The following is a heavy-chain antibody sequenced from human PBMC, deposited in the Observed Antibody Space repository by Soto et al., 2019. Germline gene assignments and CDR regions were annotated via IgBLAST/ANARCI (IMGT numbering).Heavy chain of an antibody. CDR3: AKRPSWNTNAFDI. CDR1: GFTFSSYA. V-gene: IGHV3-23*01. Sequence: EVQLLESGGGLVQPGGSLRLSCAASGFTFSSYAMSWVRQAPGKGLEWVSAISGSGGSTYYADSVKGRFTISKDNSKNSLYLQMNTLRAEDTAVYYCAKRPSWNTNAFDIWGQGTMVTVSS. D-gene: IGHD2-2*02. CDR2: ISGSGGST. J-gene: IGHJ3*02.